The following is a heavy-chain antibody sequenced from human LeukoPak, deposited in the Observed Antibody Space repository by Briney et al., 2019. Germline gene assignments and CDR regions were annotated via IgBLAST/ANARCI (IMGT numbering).Heavy chain of an antibody. V-gene: IGHV4-39*01. CDR2: IYYSGST. Sequence: SETLSLTCTVSGGSISSSSYYWGWIRQPPGKGLEWIGSIYYSGSTYYNPSLKSRVTISVDTSKNQFSLKLSSVTAADTAVYYCARLHYYYGMDVWGQGTTVTVSS. J-gene: IGHJ6*02. CDR1: GGSISSSSYY. CDR3: ARLHYYYGMDV.